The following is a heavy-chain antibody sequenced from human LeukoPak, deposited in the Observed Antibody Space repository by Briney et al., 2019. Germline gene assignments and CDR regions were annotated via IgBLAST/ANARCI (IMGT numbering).Heavy chain of an antibody. J-gene: IGHJ3*02. CDR2: IGTAGDT. CDR1: GFTFSSYE. Sequence: GGSLRLSCAASGFTFSSYEMHWVREATGKGLEWVSAIGTAGDTYYPGSVKGRFTISRENAKNSLYLQMNSLRAGDTAVYYCARGLGYSGSDTAFDIWGQGTMVTVSS. CDR3: ARGLGYSGSDTAFDI. D-gene: IGHD1-26*01. V-gene: IGHV3-13*01.